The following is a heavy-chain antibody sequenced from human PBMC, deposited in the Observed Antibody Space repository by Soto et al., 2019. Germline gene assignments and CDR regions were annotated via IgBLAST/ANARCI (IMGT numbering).Heavy chain of an antibody. V-gene: IGHV1-18*01. D-gene: IGHD6-6*01. CDR2: ISSDNGNI. J-gene: IGHJ6*02. CDR1: GYTFITYG. Sequence: QVQLVQSGAEVKKPGASVKVSCKASGYTFITYGISWVRQAPGQGLEWMGWISSDNGNINYAQKLQGRVTMTTDTSTTTAYMELRSLRSDDTAVYYCARDRPTSSIRARDYYYAMDVWGQGTTVTVSS. CDR3: ARDRPTSSIRARDYYYAMDV.